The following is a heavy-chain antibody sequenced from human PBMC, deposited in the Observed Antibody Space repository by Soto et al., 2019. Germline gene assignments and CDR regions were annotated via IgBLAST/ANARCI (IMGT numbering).Heavy chain of an antibody. CDR2: IYYSGST. CDR3: ARELLLWFGESNVYYFDY. CDR1: GGSISSGGYY. V-gene: IGHV4-31*03. Sequence: SETLSLTCTVSGGSISSGGYYWSWIRQHPGKGLEWIGYIYYSGSTYYNPSLKSRVTISVDTSKIQFSLKLSSVTAADTAVYYCARELLLWFGESNVYYFDYWGQGTLVTVSS. D-gene: IGHD3-10*01. J-gene: IGHJ4*02.